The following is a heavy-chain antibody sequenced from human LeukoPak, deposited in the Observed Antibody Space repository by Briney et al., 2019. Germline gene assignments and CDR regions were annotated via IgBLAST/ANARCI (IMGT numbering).Heavy chain of an antibody. CDR2: INHSGST. J-gene: IGHJ4*02. Sequence: SETLSLTCAVYGGSFSGYYWSWIRQPPGKGLEWIGEINHSGSTSYNPSLKSRVTISVDTSKNQFSLKLSSVTAADTAVYYCARGGRRRITIFGVVNGFDYWGQGTLVTVSS. CDR3: ARGGRRRITIFGVVNGFDY. D-gene: IGHD3-3*01. V-gene: IGHV4-34*01. CDR1: GGSFSGYY.